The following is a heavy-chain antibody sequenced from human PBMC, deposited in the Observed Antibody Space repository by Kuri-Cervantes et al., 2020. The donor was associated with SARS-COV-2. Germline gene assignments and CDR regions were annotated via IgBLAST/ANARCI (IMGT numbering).Heavy chain of an antibody. D-gene: IGHD2-15*01. CDR1: GFTFSSYW. V-gene: IGHV3-7*03. J-gene: IGHJ4*02. CDR3: ARDGDFWSGYSEGYCSGGSCYPGD. CDR2: IKQDGSEK. Sequence: GEALKISCAASGFTFSSYWKSWVRQAPGKGLEWVANIKQDGSEKYYVDSVKGRFTISRDNAKNSLYLQMNSLRAEDTAVYYCARDGDFWSGYSEGYCSGGSCYPGDWGQGTLVTVSS.